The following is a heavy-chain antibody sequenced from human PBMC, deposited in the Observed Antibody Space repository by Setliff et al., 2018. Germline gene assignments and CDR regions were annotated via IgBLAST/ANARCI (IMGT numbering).Heavy chain of an antibody. CDR2: INTNTGNP. D-gene: IGHD6-13*01. CDR1: GYTFTSYA. CDR3: ARVYVGAAGGYGAFDI. J-gene: IGHJ3*02. Sequence: ASVKVSCKASGYTFTSYAMDWVRQAPGQGLEWMGWINTNTGNPTYAQGFTGRFVFSLDTSVSTAYLQISSLKAEDTAVYYCARVYVGAAGGYGAFDIWGQGTMVTVSS. V-gene: IGHV7-4-1*02.